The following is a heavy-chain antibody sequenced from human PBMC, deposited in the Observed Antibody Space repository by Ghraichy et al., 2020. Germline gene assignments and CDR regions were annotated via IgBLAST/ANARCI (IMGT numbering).Heavy chain of an antibody. V-gene: IGHV4-34*01. CDR2: INHSGST. Sequence: SQTLSLTCAVYGGSFSGYYWSWIRQPPGKGLEWIGEINHSGSTNYNPSLKSRVTISVDTSKNQFSLKLSSVTAADTAVYYCARKKGAPKWLSWFDPWGQGTLVTVSS. J-gene: IGHJ5*02. CDR1: GGSFSGYY. D-gene: IGHD3-22*01. CDR3: ARKKGAPKWLSWFDP.